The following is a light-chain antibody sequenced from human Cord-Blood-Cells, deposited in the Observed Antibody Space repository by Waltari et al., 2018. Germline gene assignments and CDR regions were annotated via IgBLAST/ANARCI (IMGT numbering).Light chain of an antibody. CDR2: GAS. CDR3: QQYNNWPPYT. Sequence: EIVMKQSPATLYVSPGERASLFYRASQSVSSNLAWYQQKPCQAPRLLIYGASTRATGIPARFSGSGSGTEFTLTISSLQSEDFAVYYCQQYNNWPPYTFGQGTKLEIK. V-gene: IGKV3-15*01. CDR1: QSVSSN. J-gene: IGKJ2*01.